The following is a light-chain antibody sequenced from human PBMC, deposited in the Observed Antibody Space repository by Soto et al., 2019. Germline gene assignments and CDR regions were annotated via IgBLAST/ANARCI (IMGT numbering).Light chain of an antibody. J-gene: IGLJ1*01. V-gene: IGLV2-14*01. CDR1: SSDIGCYNY. Sequence: HSVLSPPGSVGGSPAQSITISCTGTSSDIGCYNYLSWYQQHTGKSPKLMIYEVSIRPSGVSNRFSGFKSGNTASLTISGLQAEGEADYYCISYTSRSTLYVFGTRTKVTVL. CDR2: EVS. CDR3: ISYTSRSTLYV.